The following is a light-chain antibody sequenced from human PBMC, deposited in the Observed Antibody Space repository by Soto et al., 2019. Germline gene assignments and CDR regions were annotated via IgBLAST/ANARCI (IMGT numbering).Light chain of an antibody. V-gene: IGLV2-23*02. CDR3: CSYAGNGAWV. CDR2: EVS. Sequence: QSALTQPASVSGSPGQSITISCSGSSGDVGNYDLVSWYQQIPGKAPQLMIFEVSRRPSRVSDRFSGSKSGNTASLTISGLQAEDEGDFYCCSYAGNGAWVFGGGTKLTGL. CDR1: SGDVGNYDL. J-gene: IGLJ3*02.